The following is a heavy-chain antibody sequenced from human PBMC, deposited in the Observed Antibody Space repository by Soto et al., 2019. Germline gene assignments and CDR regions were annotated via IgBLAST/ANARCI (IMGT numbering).Heavy chain of an antibody. CDR3: AKAESSGWYSSLDY. CDR1: GFTFDDYA. Sequence: EVQLVESGGGLVQPGRSLRLSCAASGFTFDDYAMHWVRQVPGKGLEWVSGLSWNSGTIDYADSVKGRFTISRDNAKNSLHLQTNSLKPEDTAFYYFAKAESSGWYSSLDYWGQGTLVTVSS. CDR2: LSWNSGTI. D-gene: IGHD6-19*01. J-gene: IGHJ4*02. V-gene: IGHV3-9*01.